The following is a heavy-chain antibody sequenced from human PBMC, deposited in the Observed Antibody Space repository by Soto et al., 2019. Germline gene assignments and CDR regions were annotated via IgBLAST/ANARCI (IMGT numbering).Heavy chain of an antibody. CDR3: ARFGFGVPDYYYGMDV. J-gene: IGHJ6*02. Sequence: GASLKISCKGSGYSFTSYWIGWVRQMPGKGLEWMGIIYPGDSDTRYSPSFQGQVTISADKSISTAYLQWSSLKASDTAMYYCARFGFGVPDYYYGMDVWGQGTTVTVSS. CDR1: GYSFTSYW. D-gene: IGHD3-3*01. V-gene: IGHV5-51*01. CDR2: IYPGDSDT.